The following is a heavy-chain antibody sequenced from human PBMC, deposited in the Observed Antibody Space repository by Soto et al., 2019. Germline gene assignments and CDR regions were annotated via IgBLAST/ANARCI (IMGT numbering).Heavy chain of an antibody. V-gene: IGHV3-15*07. CDR3: TTDAVVVPAAMYYYYYGMDV. J-gene: IGHJ6*02. CDR2: IKSKTDGGTT. Sequence: GESLKISCAASGFTFSNAWMNWVRQAPGKGLEWVGRIKSKTDGGTTDYAAPVKGRFTISRDDSKNTLYLQMNSLKTEDTAVYYCTTDAVVVPAAMYYYYYGMDVWGQGTTVTVSS. CDR1: GFTFSNAW. D-gene: IGHD2-2*01.